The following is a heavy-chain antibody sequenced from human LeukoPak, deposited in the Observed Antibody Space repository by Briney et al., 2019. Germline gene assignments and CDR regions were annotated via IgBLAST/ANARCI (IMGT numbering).Heavy chain of an antibody. D-gene: IGHD4-23*01. V-gene: IGHV4-39*01. CDR1: GGSISSSSYY. J-gene: IGHJ3*02. Sequence: PSETLSLTCTVSGGSISSSSYYWGWLRQPPGKGLEWIGSIYYSGSTYYNPSLKSRVTISVDTSKNQFSLKLSSVTAADTAVYYCAVVGGNSNAFDIWGQGTMVTVSS. CDR2: IYYSGST. CDR3: AVVGGNSNAFDI.